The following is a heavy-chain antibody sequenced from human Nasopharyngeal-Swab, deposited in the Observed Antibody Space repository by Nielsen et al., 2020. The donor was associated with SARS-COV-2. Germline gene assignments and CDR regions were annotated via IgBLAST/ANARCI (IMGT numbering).Heavy chain of an antibody. CDR2: IYYSGST. D-gene: IGHD3-3*01. V-gene: IGHV4-59*01. CDR3: ASMLTYYDFWSGPVDHGMDV. CDR1: GGSISSYY. Sequence: SETLSLTCTVSGGSISSYYWSWIRQPPGKGLEWIGYIYYSGSTNYNPSLKSRVTISVDTSKNQFSLKLSSATAADTAVYYCASMLTYYDFWSGPVDHGMDVWGQGTTVTVSS. J-gene: IGHJ6*02.